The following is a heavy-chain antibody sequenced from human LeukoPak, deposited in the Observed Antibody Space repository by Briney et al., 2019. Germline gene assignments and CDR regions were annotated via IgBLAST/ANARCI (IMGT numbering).Heavy chain of an antibody. CDR3: ARDPFRAYSGSYELFA. V-gene: IGHV1-69*01. CDR1: GGTFSSYA. D-gene: IGHD1-26*01. CDR2: IIPIFGTA. Sequence: SVKVSCKASGGTFSSYAISWVRQAPGQGLEWMGGIIPIFGTANYAQKFRGRVTITADESTSTAYMELSSLRSEDTAVYYCARDPFRAYSGSYELFAWGQGTLVTVSS. J-gene: IGHJ5*02.